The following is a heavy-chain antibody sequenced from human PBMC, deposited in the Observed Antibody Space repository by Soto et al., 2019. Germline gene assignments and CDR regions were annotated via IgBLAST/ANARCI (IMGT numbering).Heavy chain of an antibody. V-gene: IGHV1-8*01. CDR2: MNPNSGNT. CDR1: GYTFTSYD. J-gene: IGHJ4*02. D-gene: IGHD4-17*01. Sequence: QVKLVQSGAEVKKPGASVKVSCKASGYTFTSYDINWVRRATGQGIEWMGWMNPNSGNTGYAQKFQGRVTMTRNTSISTGYMEMSSLRSEDTAVYYCARTFYGDNVDYWGQGTLVTVSS. CDR3: ARTFYGDNVDY.